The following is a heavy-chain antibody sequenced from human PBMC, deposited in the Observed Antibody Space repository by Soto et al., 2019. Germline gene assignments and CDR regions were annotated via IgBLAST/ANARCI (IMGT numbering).Heavy chain of an antibody. D-gene: IGHD2-8*02. CDR3: VRDDIVLGIDY. Sequence: GGSLRLSCAASGFTFSSYWMHWVRQAPGKGLVWVSHINSDGSSTTYADSVKGRFTISRDNAKNTLYLQMNSLRAEDTSVYYCVRDDIVLGIDYWGLGTLVTVSS. CDR2: INSDGSST. V-gene: IGHV3-74*01. J-gene: IGHJ4*02. CDR1: GFTFSSYW.